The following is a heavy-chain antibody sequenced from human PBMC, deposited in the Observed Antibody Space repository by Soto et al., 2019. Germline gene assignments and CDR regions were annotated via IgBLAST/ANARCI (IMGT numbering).Heavy chain of an antibody. CDR1: GFSLNTRGLG. Sequence: QITLKESGPTLVKPTQTLTLTCTFSGFSLNTRGLGVGWIRQPPGKALEWLELIYRVGDKLYSPSLQSRLSITKDTSNNQVVLTMTNMDPVDSATYFCVHSRCGGDCLRSYSSHYYYGMDVWGQGNAVTVSS. D-gene: IGHD2-21*02. J-gene: IGHJ6*02. CDR3: VHSRCGGDCLRSYSSHYYYGMDV. CDR2: IYRVGDK. V-gene: IGHV2-5*02.